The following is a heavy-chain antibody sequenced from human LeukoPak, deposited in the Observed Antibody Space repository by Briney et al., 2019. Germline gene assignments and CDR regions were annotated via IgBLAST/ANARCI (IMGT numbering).Heavy chain of an antibody. J-gene: IGHJ4*02. V-gene: IGHV3-7*04. CDR3: ARASNGGFDY. D-gene: IGHD2-8*01. CDR2: TKQDGSEK. CDR1: GFTFSNYW. Sequence: PGGSLRLSCAASGFTFSNYWMSWVRQAPGKGLEWVANTKQDGSEKYYVDSVKGRFTISRDNAKNSLYLQMNSLRVEDTAVYYCARASNGGFDYWGQGTLVTVSS.